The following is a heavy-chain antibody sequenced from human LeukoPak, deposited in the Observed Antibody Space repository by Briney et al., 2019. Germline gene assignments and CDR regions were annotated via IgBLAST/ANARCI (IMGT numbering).Heavy chain of an antibody. CDR2: IYYSGST. J-gene: IGHJ5*02. CDR3: ARGMIMITFGGVVWFDP. V-gene: IGHV4-30-4*08. D-gene: IGHD3-16*01. Sequence: SWVRQAPGKGLEWIGYIYYSGSTYYNPSLKSRVTISVDTSKNHFSLKLSSVTAADTAVYYCARGMIMITFGGVVWFDPWGQGTLVTVSS.